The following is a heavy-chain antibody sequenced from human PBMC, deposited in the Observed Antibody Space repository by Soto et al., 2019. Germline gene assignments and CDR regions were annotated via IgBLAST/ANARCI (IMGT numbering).Heavy chain of an antibody. V-gene: IGHV1-69*12. D-gene: IGHD2-15*01. Sequence: QVQLVQSGAEVKKPGSSVKVSCKASGGTFSSDSFSWVRQAPGQGLEWMGGLIAMFDTPIYAQKFQDRVTITADESTSTAYMQVSSLRSGDTAVYYCARSGGLDRDFNYWGQGSLVTVSS. CDR3: ARSGGLDRDFNY. CDR2: LIAMFDTP. CDR1: GGTFSSDS. J-gene: IGHJ4*02.